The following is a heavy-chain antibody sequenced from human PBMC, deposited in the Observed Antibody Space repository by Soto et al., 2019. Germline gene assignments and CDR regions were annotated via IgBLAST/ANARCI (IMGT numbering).Heavy chain of an antibody. CDR1: GYIFTSYY. D-gene: IGHD3-10*01. J-gene: IGHJ4*02. CDR3: SRVDPGETSPFDH. Sequence: QVQLVQSGAEVKKPGASVKVSCKASGYIFTSYYIHWVRQAPGQGLEWMGWINPFDGSRMFAQSFQGRFTMTTNTSTSTVYMEVSGLRSEDTAVYYCSRVDPGETSPFDHWGQGTLVTVSS. V-gene: IGHV1-46*03. CDR2: INPFDGSR.